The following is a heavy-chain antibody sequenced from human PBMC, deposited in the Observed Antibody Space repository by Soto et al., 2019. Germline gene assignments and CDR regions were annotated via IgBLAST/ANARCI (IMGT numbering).Heavy chain of an antibody. Sequence: PGGSLRLSCAASGFTFDDYAMHWVRQAPGKGLEWVSGISWNSGSIGYADSVKGRFTISRDNAKNSLYLQMNSLRAEDTALYYCAKGPMIEYYFDYWGQGTLVTVPS. CDR3: AKGPMIEYYFDY. V-gene: IGHV3-9*01. D-gene: IGHD3-22*01. CDR2: ISWNSGSI. J-gene: IGHJ4*02. CDR1: GFTFDDYA.